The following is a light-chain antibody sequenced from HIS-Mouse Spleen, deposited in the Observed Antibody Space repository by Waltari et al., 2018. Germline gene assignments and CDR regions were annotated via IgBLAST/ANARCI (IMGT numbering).Light chain of an antibody. J-gene: IGLJ2*01. V-gene: IGLV3-10*01. Sequence: SYELTQPPSVSVSPGQTARITCSGDAWPKKYAYWYQQKAGQAPVLVIYEDSKRPSGIPVRFSGSSSEKMATLTSSGAQVEDEAAYYWYSTDSSGNHRVFGGGTKLTVL. CDR3: YSTDSSGNHRV. CDR2: EDS. CDR1: AWPKKY.